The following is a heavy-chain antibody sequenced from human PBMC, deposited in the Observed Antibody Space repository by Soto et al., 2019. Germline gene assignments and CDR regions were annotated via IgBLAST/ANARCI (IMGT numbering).Heavy chain of an antibody. J-gene: IGHJ4*02. D-gene: IGHD3-3*01. Sequence: QVQLVESGGGLVKPGGSLRLSCAASGFVFTDYYMTWIRQAPGKGLEWISYISSISDDTNYADSVKGRFTISRDGAKNSLYLHLSSLRAEDTAVYYCARSYEGDYVDYWGQGTLVTISS. CDR2: ISSISDDT. CDR3: ARSYEGDYVDY. CDR1: GFVFTDYY. V-gene: IGHV3-11*06.